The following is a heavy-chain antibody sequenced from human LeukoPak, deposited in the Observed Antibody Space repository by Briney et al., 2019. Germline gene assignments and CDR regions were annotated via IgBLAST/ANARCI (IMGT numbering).Heavy chain of an antibody. V-gene: IGHV3-30*18. CDR1: GFTFSSYG. Sequence: GGSLRLSCAASGFTFSSYGMHWVRQAPGKGLEWVAVISYDGSNKYYADSVKGRFTISRDNSKNTLYLQMNSLRAEDPAVYYCGKSRRDGYNYGMDVWGQGTTATVYS. J-gene: IGHJ6*01. D-gene: IGHD5-24*01. CDR2: ISYDGSNK. CDR3: GKSRRDGYNYGMDV.